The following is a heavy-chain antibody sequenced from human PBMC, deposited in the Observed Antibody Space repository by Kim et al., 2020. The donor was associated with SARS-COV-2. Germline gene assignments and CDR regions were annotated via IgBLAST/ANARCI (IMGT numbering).Heavy chain of an antibody. Sequence: SETLSLTCTVSGGSTSSYYWTWIRQPPGKGLEWIGNFYDGGGTNYNPSLNGRAPISRDAAKNQIFLKLRSVTAADTAIYYCARDYGSSWFSRFFQYWGQG. CDR2: FYDGGGT. V-gene: IGHV4-59*01. CDR1: GGSTSSYY. D-gene: IGHD6-13*01. J-gene: IGHJ1*01. CDR3: ARDYGSSWFSRFFQY.